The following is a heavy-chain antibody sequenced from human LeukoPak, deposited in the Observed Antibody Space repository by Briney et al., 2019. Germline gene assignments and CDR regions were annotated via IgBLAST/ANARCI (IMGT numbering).Heavy chain of an antibody. Sequence: GGSLRLSCLASGFTFSDYDMSWVRLAPGQGPEWVSAIRKSGETTFYADSVKGRFTISRDNSKSMLYLQMNSLRVDDTAVYYCTEIRRGNKFDFWGQGTLVTVSP. CDR2: IRKSGETT. V-gene: IGHV3-23*01. D-gene: IGHD1/OR15-1a*01. J-gene: IGHJ4*02. CDR1: GFTFSDYD. CDR3: TEIRRGNKFDF.